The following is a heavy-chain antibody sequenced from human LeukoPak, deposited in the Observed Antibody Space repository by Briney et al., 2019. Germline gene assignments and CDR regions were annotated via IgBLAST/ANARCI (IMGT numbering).Heavy chain of an antibody. D-gene: IGHD6-19*01. CDR1: GGSISSSSYY. CDR2: IYYSGST. V-gene: IGHV4-39*07. Sequence: SETLSLTCTVSGGSISSSSYYWGWIRQPPGKGLEWIGSIYYSGSTYYNPSLKSRVTISVDTSKNQFSLKLSSVTAADTAVYYCARPHSAVAGYGDYFDYWGQGTLVTVSS. CDR3: ARPHSAVAGYGDYFDY. J-gene: IGHJ4*02.